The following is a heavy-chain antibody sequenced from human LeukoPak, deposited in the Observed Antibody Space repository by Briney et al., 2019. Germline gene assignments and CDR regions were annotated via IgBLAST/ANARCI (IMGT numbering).Heavy chain of an antibody. CDR3: AIRSSRRY. CDR1: GFTFSSYA. Sequence: GGSLRLSCAASGFTFSSYAMNWVRQAPGKGLEWASAISGSGGSTYYADSVKGRFTISRDNSKNTLFLQMNSLRAEDTAVYYCAIRSSRRYWGQGTLVTVSS. D-gene: IGHD4-17*01. J-gene: IGHJ4*02. V-gene: IGHV3-23*01. CDR2: ISGSGGST.